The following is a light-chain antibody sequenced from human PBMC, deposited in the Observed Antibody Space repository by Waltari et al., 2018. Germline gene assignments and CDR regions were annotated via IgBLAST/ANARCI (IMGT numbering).Light chain of an antibody. V-gene: IGKV1-5*03. CDR1: QSISSG. CDR3: QQYNSYSYT. CDR2: KAS. J-gene: IGKJ2*01. Sequence: DIQMTQSPSTLSASVGDRVTITCRASQSISSGLAWYQQKPGKAPKLLIYKASSLESGVPSRFSGSGSGTEFTLTISGLQPDDFATYYCQQYNSYSYTFGQGTKLEIK.